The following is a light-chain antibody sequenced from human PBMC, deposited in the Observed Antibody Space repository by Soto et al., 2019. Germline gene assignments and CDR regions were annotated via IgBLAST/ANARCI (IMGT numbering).Light chain of an antibody. CDR3: QQYYSS. CDR1: QSITTW. Sequence: DIQMTQSPSTLSASVGDRVTITCRASQSITTWLAWYQQKPGKAPKLLIHDASTLQSGVPSRFSGSGSGTDCTLTITSLQPDDFATYYCQQYYSSFGPGTKVDIQ. CDR2: DAS. J-gene: IGKJ3*01. V-gene: IGKV1-5*01.